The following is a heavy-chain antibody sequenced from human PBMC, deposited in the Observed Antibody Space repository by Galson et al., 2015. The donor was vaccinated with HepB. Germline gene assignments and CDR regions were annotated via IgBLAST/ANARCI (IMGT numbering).Heavy chain of an antibody. V-gene: IGHV1-3*01. CDR2: INAGNGNT. CDR1: GYTFTSYA. J-gene: IGHJ5*02. D-gene: IGHD5-12*01. CDR3: SRYQGNIVATFERDWFDP. Sequence: SVKVSCKASGYTFTSYAMHWVRQAPGQRLEWMGWINAGNGNTKYSQKYQGRVTITRYTAASKAYMELSSLRTEDTALYYCSRYQGNIVATFERDWFDPWGQGTLVTVSS.